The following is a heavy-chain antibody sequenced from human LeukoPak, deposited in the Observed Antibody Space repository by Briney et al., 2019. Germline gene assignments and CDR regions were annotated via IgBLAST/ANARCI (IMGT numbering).Heavy chain of an antibody. CDR1: GFTFDDYG. J-gene: IGHJ4*02. Sequence: GGSLRLSCAASGFTFDDYGMSWVRQAPGKGLEWVSGINWNGGRTDYVDSVKGRFTISRDNAKNSLYLQMNSLRAEDTALYYCAREYYDSSGYYYFDYWGQGTLVTVSS. D-gene: IGHD3-22*01. V-gene: IGHV3-20*04. CDR2: INWNGGRT. CDR3: AREYYDSSGYYYFDY.